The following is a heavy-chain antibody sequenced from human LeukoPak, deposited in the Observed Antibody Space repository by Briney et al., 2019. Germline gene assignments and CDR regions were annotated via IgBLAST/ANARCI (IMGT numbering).Heavy chain of an antibody. CDR2: ISYSGDST. J-gene: IGHJ4*02. Sequence: GGSLRLSCAASGFTFNTHAMSWVRQAPGKGLEWVSSISYSGDSTDYADSVKGRLIISRDNSKNTLGLQMNSLRAEDTAIYYCARGTLAGYFLGYWGRGTLVTVSS. CDR1: GFTFNTHA. D-gene: IGHD6-19*01. V-gene: IGHV3-23*01. CDR3: ARGTLAGYFLGY.